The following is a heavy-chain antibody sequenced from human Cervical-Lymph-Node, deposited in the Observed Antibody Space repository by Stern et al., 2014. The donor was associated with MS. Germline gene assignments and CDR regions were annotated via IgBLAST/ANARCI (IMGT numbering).Heavy chain of an antibody. CDR2: ISWNSGTI. J-gene: IGHJ3*02. D-gene: IGHD3-10*01. Sequence: MQLVQSGGGLVQPGRSLRLLCAASGFRFDDYAMHWVRQPPGKGLEWVSGISWNSGTIGYADSVKGRFTISRDNGKNSLYLEMNSLRVEDTALYFCAAPYYSGSGSFYDAFDIWGQGTMVTVSS. CDR3: AAPYYSGSGSFYDAFDI. CDR1: GFRFDDYA. V-gene: IGHV3-9*01.